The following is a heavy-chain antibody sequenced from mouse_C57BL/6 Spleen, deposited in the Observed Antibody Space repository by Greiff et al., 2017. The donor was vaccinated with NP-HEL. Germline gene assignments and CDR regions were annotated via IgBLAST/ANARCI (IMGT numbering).Heavy chain of an antibody. D-gene: IGHD1-1*01. J-gene: IGHJ3*01. CDR2: ISSGSSHI. Sequence: DVKLVESGGGLVKPGGSLKLSCAASGFTFSDYGMHWVRQAPEKGLEWVAYISSGSSHIYYADTVQGRFTISRDNAKNTRVLQMTSLRSEDTAMYYCARRDYGKAFAYWGQGTLVTVSA. CDR3: ARRDYGKAFAY. CDR1: GFTFSDYG. V-gene: IGHV5-17*01.